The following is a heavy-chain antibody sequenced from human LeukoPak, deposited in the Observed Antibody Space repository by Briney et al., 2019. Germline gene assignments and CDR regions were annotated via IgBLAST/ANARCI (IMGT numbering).Heavy chain of an antibody. J-gene: IGHJ4*02. CDR2: ISYSGNT. V-gene: IGHV4-39*07. Sequence: PSETLSLTCTVSGGSIISSDYHWGWVRQPPGKGLEWIGTISYSGNTDYNPSLRSRVTISVDTSNNQFSLRLGSVTAADTAVYYCARGGWELDYWGQGTLATVSS. D-gene: IGHD1-26*01. CDR1: GGSIISSDYH. CDR3: ARGGWELDY.